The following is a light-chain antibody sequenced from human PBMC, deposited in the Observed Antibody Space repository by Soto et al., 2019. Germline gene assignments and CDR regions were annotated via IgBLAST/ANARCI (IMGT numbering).Light chain of an antibody. Sequence: EIVLTQSPGTLSLSPVERATLSCRASQSVSSSYLAWYQQKPGQAPRLLIYGASSRATGIPDRFSGSGSGTDFTLTISRLEPEDFAVYYCQQYGSSLFTLGPGTKVDIK. CDR1: QSVSSSY. J-gene: IGKJ3*01. V-gene: IGKV3-20*01. CDR3: QQYGSSLFT. CDR2: GAS.